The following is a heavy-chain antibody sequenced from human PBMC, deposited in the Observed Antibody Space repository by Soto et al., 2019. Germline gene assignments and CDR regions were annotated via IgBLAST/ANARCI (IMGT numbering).Heavy chain of an antibody. CDR3: ARVTNYRYFDL. CDR1: GFIFSDYA. V-gene: IGHV3-23*01. CDR2: LSGSGSNT. J-gene: IGHJ2*01. Sequence: EVQLLESEGGLVQPGRSLRLSCAASGFIFSDYAMSWVRQAPGKGLEWVSALSGSGSNTYYADSVKGRFTISRDNVKNTVSLHLDSLSVDDTAVYYCARVTNYRYFDLWGRGVLVTVSS.